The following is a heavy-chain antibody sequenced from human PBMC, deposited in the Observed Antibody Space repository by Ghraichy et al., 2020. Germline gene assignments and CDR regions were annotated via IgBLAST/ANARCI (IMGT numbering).Heavy chain of an antibody. CDR1: GGSVSEYS. CDR2: INFGGST. V-gene: IGHV4-34*01. Sequence: SETLSLTCAVYGGSVSEYSLNWIRQAPGKGLVWIGGINFGGSTKYNPSLKSRVTMLVDTSKNQFSLKVNSVTGADTALYYCARGDNIAADDEIVYFFDYWGQGTLATVSS. D-gene: IGHD6-13*01. CDR3: ARGDNIAADDEIVYFFDY. J-gene: IGHJ4*02.